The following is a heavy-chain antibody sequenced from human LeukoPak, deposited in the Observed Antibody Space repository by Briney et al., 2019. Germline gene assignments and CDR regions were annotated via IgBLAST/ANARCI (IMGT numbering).Heavy chain of an antibody. CDR1: GGSFSGYY. J-gene: IGHJ6*02. V-gene: IGHV4-34*01. D-gene: IGHD6-13*01. CDR3: ARGVRIAAAEYYYYYYGMDV. Sequence: SETLSLTCAVYGGSFSGYYWSWIRQPPGKGLEWIGEINHSGSTNYNPSLKSRVTISVDTSKNQFSLKLSSVTAADTAVYYCARGVRIAAAEYYYYYYGMDVWGQGTTVTVSS. CDR2: INHSGST.